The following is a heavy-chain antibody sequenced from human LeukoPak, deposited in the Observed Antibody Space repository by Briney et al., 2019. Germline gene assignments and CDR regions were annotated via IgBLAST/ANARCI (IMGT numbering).Heavy chain of an antibody. J-gene: IGHJ4*02. CDR1: GFTFSSYG. CDR3: AKDHWFGELLPVYFDY. Sequence: PGRSLRLSCAASGFTFSSYGMHWVRQAPGKGLEWVAVISYDGSNKYYADSVKGRFTIPRDNSKNTLYLQMNSLRAEDTAVYYCAKDHWFGELLPVYFDYWGQGTLVTVSS. V-gene: IGHV3-30*18. CDR2: ISYDGSNK. D-gene: IGHD3-10*01.